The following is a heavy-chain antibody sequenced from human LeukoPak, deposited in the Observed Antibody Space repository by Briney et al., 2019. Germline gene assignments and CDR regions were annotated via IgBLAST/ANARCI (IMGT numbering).Heavy chain of an antibody. CDR3: ARDLRYSSGWSASGMDV. Sequence: SVKVSCKASGGTFSSYAISWVRQAPGQGLEWMGGIIPIFGTANYAQKFQGRVTITADKSTSTAYMELRSLRSDDTAVYYCARDLRYSSGWSASGMDVWGKGTTVTISS. D-gene: IGHD6-19*01. J-gene: IGHJ6*03. CDR1: GGTFSSYA. CDR2: IIPIFGTA. V-gene: IGHV1-69*06.